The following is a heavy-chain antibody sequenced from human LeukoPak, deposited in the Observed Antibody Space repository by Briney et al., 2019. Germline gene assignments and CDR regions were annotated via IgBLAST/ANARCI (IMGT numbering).Heavy chain of an antibody. J-gene: IGHJ5*02. CDR3: ASLPDYDSGNWLDP. D-gene: IGHD3-16*01. CDR1: GGSFSGYY. CDR2: INHSGST. V-gene: IGHV4-34*01. Sequence: SETLSLTCAVYGGSFSGYYWTCIRQPPGKGLEWIGEINHSGSTNYNSSLKSRVTISIDTSKNQFSLKLSSVTAADTAVYYCASLPDYDSGNWLDPWGQGTLVTVSS.